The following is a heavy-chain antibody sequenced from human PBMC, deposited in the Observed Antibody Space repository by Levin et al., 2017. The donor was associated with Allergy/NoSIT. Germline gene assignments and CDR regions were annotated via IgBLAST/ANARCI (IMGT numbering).Heavy chain of an antibody. CDR1: GFTFSDYP. D-gene: IGHD3-10*01. Sequence: GGSLRLSCAASGFTFSDYPMTWVRQGQGKGLEWVSATSYDGFNKNYADSVKGRFTISRDNFKNTLYLQMNSLRPEDTAVYYCAMALSGSYFDSWGQGTLVTVSS. CDR3: AMALSGSYFDS. V-gene: IGHV3-30-3*01. J-gene: IGHJ4*02. CDR2: TSYDGFNK.